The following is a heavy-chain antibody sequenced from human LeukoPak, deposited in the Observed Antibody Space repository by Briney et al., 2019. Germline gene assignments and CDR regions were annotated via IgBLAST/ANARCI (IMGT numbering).Heavy chain of an antibody. CDR1: GYTFTSYA. CDR3: AREVGHYDYVWGSYRKPHTEDSLSVNYFDY. V-gene: IGHV1-3*01. Sequence: ASVKVSCKASGYTFTSYAMHWVRQAPGQRLEWMGWINAGNGNTKYSQKFQGGVTITRDTSASTAYMELSSLRSEDTAVYYCAREVGHYDYVWGSYRKPHTEDSLSVNYFDYWGQGTLVTVSS. J-gene: IGHJ4*02. CDR2: INAGNGNT. D-gene: IGHD3-16*02.